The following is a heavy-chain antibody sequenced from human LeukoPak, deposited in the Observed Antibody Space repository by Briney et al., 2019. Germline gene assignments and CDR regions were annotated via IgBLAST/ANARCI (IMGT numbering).Heavy chain of an antibody. V-gene: IGHV4-59*01. CDR2: IFYSGST. J-gene: IGHJ4*02. CDR1: GGSISGYY. CDR3: ARGEWDLLFGY. Sequence: SETLSLTCTVSGGSISGYYWSWLRQPPGKGLEWIGYIFYSGSTNYNPSLKSRVTISVDTSKNQFSLKLSSVTAADTAVYYCARGEWDLLFGYWGQGTLVTVSS. D-gene: IGHD1-26*01.